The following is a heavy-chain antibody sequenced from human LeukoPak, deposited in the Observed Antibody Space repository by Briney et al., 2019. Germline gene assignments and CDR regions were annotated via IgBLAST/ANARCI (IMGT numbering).Heavy chain of an antibody. CDR3: ARGPNYYDSSGYYADY. CDR2: ISAYNGNT. Sequence: ASVKVSCKASGYTFTSYGISWVRQAPGQGLEWMGWISAYNGNTNYAQKLQGRVTITRDTSASTAYMELSSLRSEDTAVYYCARGPNYYDSSGYYADYWGQGTLVTVSS. J-gene: IGHJ4*02. CDR1: GYTFTSYG. D-gene: IGHD3-22*01. V-gene: IGHV1-18*01.